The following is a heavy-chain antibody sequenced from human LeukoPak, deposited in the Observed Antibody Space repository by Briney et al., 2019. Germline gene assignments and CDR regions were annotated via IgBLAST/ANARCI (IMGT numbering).Heavy chain of an antibody. J-gene: IGHJ5*02. Sequence: ASVKVSCKASGGTFSSYAISWVRQAPGQRLEWMGWINAGNGNTKYSQKFQGRVTITRDTSASTAYMELSSLRSEDTAVYYCARDLWYSSSWYGSRPFDPWGQGTLVTVSS. CDR3: ARDLWYSSSWYGSRPFDP. V-gene: IGHV1-3*01. D-gene: IGHD6-13*01. CDR1: GGTFSSYA. CDR2: INAGNGNT.